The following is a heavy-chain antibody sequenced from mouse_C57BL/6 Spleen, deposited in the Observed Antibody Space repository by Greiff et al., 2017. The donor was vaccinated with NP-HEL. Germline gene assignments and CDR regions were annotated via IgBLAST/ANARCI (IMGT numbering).Heavy chain of an antibody. CDR1: GFSLTSYG. CDR3: AKEGGFYYGSSYSYWYFDV. D-gene: IGHD1-1*01. CDR2: IWGDGST. V-gene: IGHV2-3*01. Sequence: VQLVESGPGLVAPSQSLSITCTVSGFSLTSYGVSWVRQPPGKGLEWLGVIWGDGSTNYHSALISRLSISKDNSKSQVFLKLNSLQTDDTATYYCAKEGGFYYGSSYSYWYFDVWGTGTTVTVSS. J-gene: IGHJ1*03.